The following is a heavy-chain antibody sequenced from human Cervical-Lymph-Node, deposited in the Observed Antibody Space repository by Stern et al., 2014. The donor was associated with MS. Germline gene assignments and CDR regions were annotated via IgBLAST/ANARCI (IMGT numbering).Heavy chain of an antibody. CDR2: SFPVFGTP. D-gene: IGHD6-13*01. J-gene: IGHJ5*02. Sequence: VQLVESGAEVTKPGSSVKVSCKASGGTFSKFPSSWVRQAPGQGLEWMGGSFPVFGTPTYAQEFRGRVTITADFSTSTLYMELSSLRSDDTAVYYCALSAETSDRWYSLGYDLWGQGTLVTVSS. CDR1: GGTFSKFP. CDR3: ALSAETSDRWYSLGYDL. V-gene: IGHV1-69*01.